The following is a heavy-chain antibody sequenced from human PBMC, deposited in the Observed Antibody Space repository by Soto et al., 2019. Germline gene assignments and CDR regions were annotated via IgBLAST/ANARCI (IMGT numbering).Heavy chain of an antibody. J-gene: IGHJ4*02. Sequence: QVQLVQSGAEVKKPGASVKVSCKASGYTFTSYGISWVRQAPGQGLERMGWISAYNGNTNYAQKLQGRVTITPGTTTSTAYMEQRSLRSDDTAVYYCARDLSPYYYDSSGPDYWGQGTLVTVSS. CDR3: ARDLSPYYYDSSGPDY. V-gene: IGHV1-18*04. D-gene: IGHD3-22*01. CDR2: ISAYNGNT. CDR1: GYTFTSYG.